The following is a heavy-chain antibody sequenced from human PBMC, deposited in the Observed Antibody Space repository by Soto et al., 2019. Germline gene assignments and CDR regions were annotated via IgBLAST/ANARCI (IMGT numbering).Heavy chain of an antibody. Sequence: GGSLRLSWAASGFTFSSYGMRWVRQAPGKGLEWVAVISYDGSNKYYADSVKGRFTISRDNSKNTLYLQMNSLRAEDTAVYYCAKGRIWFGELLRYNYYGMDVWGQGTTVTVSS. CDR3: AKGRIWFGELLRYNYYGMDV. CDR1: GFTFSSYG. J-gene: IGHJ6*02. D-gene: IGHD3-10*01. CDR2: ISYDGSNK. V-gene: IGHV3-30*18.